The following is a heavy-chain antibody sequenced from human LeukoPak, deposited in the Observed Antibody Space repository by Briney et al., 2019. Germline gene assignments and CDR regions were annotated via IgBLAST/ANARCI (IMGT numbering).Heavy chain of an antibody. CDR1: GFTFSSYG. Sequence: GGSLKLSCAASGFTFSSYGMHWVRQAPGKGLEWVAVIWYDGSNKYYADSVKGRFTISRDNSKNTLYLQMNSLRAEDTAVYYCAKAEGYCSSTSCYFVVRLDYWGQGTLVTVSS. CDR2: IWYDGSNK. J-gene: IGHJ4*02. D-gene: IGHD2-2*01. V-gene: IGHV3-33*06. CDR3: AKAEGYCSSTSCYFVVRLDY.